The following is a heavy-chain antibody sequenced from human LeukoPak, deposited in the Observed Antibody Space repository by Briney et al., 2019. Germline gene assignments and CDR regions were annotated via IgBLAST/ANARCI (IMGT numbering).Heavy chain of an antibody. Sequence: SVTVSFKASGGTFSSYAISWVRQAPGQGLEWMGGIIPIFGTANYAQKFQGRVTITADESTSTAYMELSSLRSEDTAVYYCARDTPIPGTNYYDSYWGQGTLVTVSS. D-gene: IGHD3-22*01. CDR2: IIPIFGTA. CDR3: ARDTPIPGTNYYDSY. CDR1: GGTFSSYA. V-gene: IGHV1-69*01. J-gene: IGHJ4*02.